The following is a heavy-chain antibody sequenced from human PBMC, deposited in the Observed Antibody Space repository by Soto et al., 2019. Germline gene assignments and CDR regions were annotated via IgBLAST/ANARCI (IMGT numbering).Heavy chain of an antibody. CDR3: ARSVRFLEWLTQNYYYYGMDV. D-gene: IGHD3-3*01. CDR2: IIPIFGTA. Sequence: GASVKVSCKASGGTFSSYAISWVRQAPGQGLEWMGGIIPIFGTANYAQKFQGRATITADESTSTAYMELSSLRSEDTAVYYCARSVRFLEWLTQNYYYYGMDVWGQGTTVTVSS. CDR1: GGTFSSYA. V-gene: IGHV1-69*13. J-gene: IGHJ6*02.